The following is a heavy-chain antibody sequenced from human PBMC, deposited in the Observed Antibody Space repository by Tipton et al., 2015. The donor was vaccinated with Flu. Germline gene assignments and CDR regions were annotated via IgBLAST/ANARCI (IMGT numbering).Heavy chain of an antibody. V-gene: IGHV4-59*12. D-gene: IGHD2-2*01. CDR2: IYNSEYT. J-gene: IGHJ4*02. Sequence: LRLSCTVSGGSIGSYYWNWIRRPPGKGLEWIGYIYNSEYTKYNPSLKSRVTISVDTSKKQFSLRLRSVTAADTAVYYCARDPSLGMPDYFDYWGQGTLVTASS. CDR3: ARDPSLGMPDYFDY. CDR1: GGSIGSYY.